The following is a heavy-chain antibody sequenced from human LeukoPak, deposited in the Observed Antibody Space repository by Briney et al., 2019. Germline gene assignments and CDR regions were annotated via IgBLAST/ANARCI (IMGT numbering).Heavy chain of an antibody. CDR1: GGSISSGDYY. J-gene: IGHJ4*02. V-gene: IGHV4-30-4*08. Sequence: SETLSLTCTVSGGSISSGDYYWSWIRQPPGKGLEWIGYIYYSGSTYYNPSLKSRVTISVDTSKNQCSLKLSSVTAADTAVYYCARVEWELLPTYWGQGTLVAVSS. D-gene: IGHD1-26*01. CDR3: ARVEWELLPTY. CDR2: IYYSGST.